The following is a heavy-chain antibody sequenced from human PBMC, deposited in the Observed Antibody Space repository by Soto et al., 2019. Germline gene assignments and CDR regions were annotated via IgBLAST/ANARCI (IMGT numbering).Heavy chain of an antibody. J-gene: IGHJ2*01. V-gene: IGHV4-61*01. D-gene: IGHD3-9*01. Sequence: QVQLQESGPGLVKPSETLSLTCTVSGGSISINNYYWSWIRQPPGKGLEWIGYITYKGNTNYNPSLEGRVTASVDTSKNQFSLKVNSVAAADTAVYYCARGVDSFDSYFDLWGRGTLVTVSS. CDR2: ITYKGNT. CDR1: GGSISINNYY. CDR3: ARGVDSFDSYFDL.